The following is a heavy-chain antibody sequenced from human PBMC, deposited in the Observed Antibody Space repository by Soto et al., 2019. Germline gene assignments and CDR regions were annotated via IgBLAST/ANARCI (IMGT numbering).Heavy chain of an antibody. CDR2: IAYDGRNK. J-gene: IGHJ4*02. D-gene: IGHD1-1*01. Sequence: PGGSLKLSCAAYGFTFSSYAMHWVRQAPGKGLEWVAVIAYDGRNKYYADSVKGRFTISRDNSKNTLYLQMNSLRIEDTAVYYCARELERLLAYSGQGSLVTVSS. CDR1: GFTFSSYA. CDR3: ARELERLLAY. V-gene: IGHV3-30*04.